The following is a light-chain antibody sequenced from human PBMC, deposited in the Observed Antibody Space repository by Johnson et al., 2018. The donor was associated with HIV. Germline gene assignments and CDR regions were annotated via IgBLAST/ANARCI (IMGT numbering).Light chain of an antibody. V-gene: IGLV1-51*01. CDR3: GTGDSSLSVAYV. Sequence: QSVLTQPPSVSAAPGQKVTISCSGSSSNIGDNYVSWYQQLPGTAPKLLIYDNNNRPSGIPDRFSGSTSGTSATLGITGLQTGDEADYYCGTGDSSLSVAYVFGTGTKVTVL. J-gene: IGLJ1*01. CDR1: SSNIGDNY. CDR2: DNN.